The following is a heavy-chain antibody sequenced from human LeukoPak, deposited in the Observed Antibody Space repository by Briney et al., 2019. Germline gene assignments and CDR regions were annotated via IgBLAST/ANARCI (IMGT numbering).Heavy chain of an antibody. V-gene: IGHV4-59*01. J-gene: IGHJ5*02. CDR3: ARGKEMATS. Sequence: PSETLSLTCTVSGGSISSYYWSWIRQPPGKGLEWIGYIYDSGSSNYNPSLKSRATISADTSKNQSSLKLSSVTAADTAVYYCARGKEMATSWGQGTLVTVSS. CDR1: GGSISSYY. D-gene: IGHD5-24*01. CDR2: IYDSGSS.